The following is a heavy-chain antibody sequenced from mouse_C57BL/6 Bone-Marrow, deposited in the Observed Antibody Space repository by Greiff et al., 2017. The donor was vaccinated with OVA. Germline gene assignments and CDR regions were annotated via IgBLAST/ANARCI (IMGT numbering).Heavy chain of an antibody. V-gene: IGHV5-6*01. J-gene: IGHJ3*01. CDR3: ARLYSSCVGWFAY. Sequence: EVMLVESGGDLVKPGGSLKLSCAASGFTFSSYGMSWVRQTPDKRLEWVATISSGGSYTYYPDSVKGRFTISRDNAKNTLYLQMSSLKSEDTTMYYCARLYSSCVGWFAYWGQGTLVTVSA. CDR2: ISSGGSYT. CDR1: GFTFSSYG. D-gene: IGHD1-1*01.